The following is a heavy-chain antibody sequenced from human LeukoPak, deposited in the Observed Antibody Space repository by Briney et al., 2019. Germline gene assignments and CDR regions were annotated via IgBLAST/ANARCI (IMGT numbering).Heavy chain of an antibody. CDR2: ISSSSSYI. CDR3: ARNVKSDILTGFDY. Sequence: GGSLRLSCAASGFTFSSHSMHWVRQAPGKGLESVSSISSSSSYIYYAASVKGRFTISRDNANKSLYLQMNSLRAEDTAVYYCARNVKSDILTGFDYWGQGTLVTVSS. CDR1: GFTFSSHS. D-gene: IGHD3-9*01. J-gene: IGHJ4*02. V-gene: IGHV3-21*01.